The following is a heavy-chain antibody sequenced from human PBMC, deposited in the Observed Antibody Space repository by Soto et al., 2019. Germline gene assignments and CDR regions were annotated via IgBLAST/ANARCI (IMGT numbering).Heavy chain of an antibody. Sequence: EVQLVESGGGLVKPGGSLRLSCAASGFTFSSYSMNWVRQAPGKGLEWVTSISSSSSYIYYADSVKGRFTISRDNAKNSLYLQMNSLRAEDTAVYYCARVWGGPYYYHGMDVWGQGTTVTVSS. CDR2: ISSSSSYI. D-gene: IGHD3-3*01. J-gene: IGHJ6*02. V-gene: IGHV3-21*01. CDR3: ARVWGGPYYYHGMDV. CDR1: GFTFSSYS.